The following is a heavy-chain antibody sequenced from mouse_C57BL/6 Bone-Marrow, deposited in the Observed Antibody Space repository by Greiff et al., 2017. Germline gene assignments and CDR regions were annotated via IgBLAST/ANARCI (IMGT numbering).Heavy chain of an antibody. CDR3: ARDYYGNYGAY. J-gene: IGHJ3*01. CDR2: ISYDGSN. Sequence: EVKLVESGPGLVKPSQSLSLTCSVTGYSITSGYYWNWIRQFPGNKLEWMGYISYDGSNNYNPSLKNRISITRDTSKNQFFLKLNSVTTEDTATYYCARDYYGNYGAYWGQGTLVTVSA. CDR1: GYSITSGYY. D-gene: IGHD2-1*01. V-gene: IGHV3-6*01.